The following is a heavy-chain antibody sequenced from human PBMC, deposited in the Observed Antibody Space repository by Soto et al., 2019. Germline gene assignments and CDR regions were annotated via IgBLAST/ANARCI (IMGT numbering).Heavy chain of an antibody. D-gene: IGHD3-9*01. CDR2: IYHSGST. Sequence: PSETLSLTCAVSSGSISSSNWWSWVRPPPGKGLEWIGEIYHSGSTNYNPSLKSRITISVDKSKNQFSLKLSSVTAADTAVYYCARGGTGSYDILTGSSIDYWGQGTLVTVSS. J-gene: IGHJ4*02. V-gene: IGHV4-4*02. CDR1: SGSISSSNW. CDR3: ARGGTGSYDILTGSSIDY.